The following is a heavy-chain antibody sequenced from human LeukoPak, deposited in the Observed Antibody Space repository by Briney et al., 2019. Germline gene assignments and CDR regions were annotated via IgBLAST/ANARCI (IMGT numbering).Heavy chain of an antibody. CDR3: ARGCSSTTCYYMDV. J-gene: IGHJ6*03. V-gene: IGHV1-18*01. CDR2: ISPHNGNT. Sequence: ASVKVSCKASGYTFTGYGIGWVRQAPGQGLECMGWISPHNGNTSYAQKFQGRVTMTTDTSTSTAYMELRSLTSDDTAVYYCARGCSSTTCYYMDVWGKGTTVTVSS. D-gene: IGHD2-2*01. CDR1: GYTFTGYG.